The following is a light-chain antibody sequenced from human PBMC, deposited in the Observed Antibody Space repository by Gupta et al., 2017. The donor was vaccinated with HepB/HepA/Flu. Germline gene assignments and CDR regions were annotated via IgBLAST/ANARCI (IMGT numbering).Light chain of an antibody. Sequence: SYELTQPPSVSVSPGQPARITCSGDALPKQYAYWYQQKPGQAPVLVIYKDSERPSGIPERCSGSSSGTTVTLTISGVQAEDEADYYCQSADSSGTPWVFGGGTKLTVL. CDR3: QSADSSGTPWV. V-gene: IGLV3-25*03. CDR1: ALPKQY. CDR2: KDS. J-gene: IGLJ3*02.